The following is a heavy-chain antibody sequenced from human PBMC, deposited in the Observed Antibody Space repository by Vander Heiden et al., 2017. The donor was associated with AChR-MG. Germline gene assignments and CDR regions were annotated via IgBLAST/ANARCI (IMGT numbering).Heavy chain of an antibody. D-gene: IGHD3-10*01. V-gene: IGHV4-39*01. CDR3: ASLRGGDKVRGLMGFDF. Sequence: QLQLRESGPGLVKPSETLSLTCLVSGGSISSRSYYWGWIRQPPGKGLEWIGSIYYSGSSYYNPSLKSRVTISVDTSKNHFSLKLSSVTAADTAVYFCASLRGGDKVRGLMGFDFWGQGALVTVSS. CDR2: IYYSGSS. J-gene: IGHJ4*02. CDR1: GGSISSRSYY.